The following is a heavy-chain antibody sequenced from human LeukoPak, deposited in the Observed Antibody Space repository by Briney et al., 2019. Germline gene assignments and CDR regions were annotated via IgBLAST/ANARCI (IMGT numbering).Heavy chain of an antibody. V-gene: IGHV1-18*01. J-gene: IGHJ4*02. Sequence: GASVKVSCKASGYTFTSYGISWVRQAPGQGLEWMGWISAYNGNTNYAQKLQGRVTMTTDTSTSTAYMELRSLRSDDTAVYYCARAHRSIATRAIFDYWGQGTLVTVSS. CDR2: ISAYNGNT. D-gene: IGHD6-6*01. CDR1: GYTFTSYG. CDR3: ARAHRSIATRAIFDY.